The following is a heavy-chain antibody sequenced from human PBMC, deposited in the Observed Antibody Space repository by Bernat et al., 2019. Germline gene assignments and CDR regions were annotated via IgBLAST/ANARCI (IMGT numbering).Heavy chain of an antibody. D-gene: IGHD3-22*01. J-gene: IGHJ4*02. Sequence: EVQLVESGGGLVKPGGSLRLSCAASGFTFSSYSMNWVRQAPGKGLEWVSSISSSSSYIYYADAVKGRFTISRDNAKNSLYVQMNSLRAEDTAVYYCARVWKGYYYDSSGYYPRHFDYWGQGTLVTVSS. CDR3: ARVWKGYYYDSSGYYPRHFDY. V-gene: IGHV3-21*01. CDR2: ISSSSSYI. CDR1: GFTFSSYS.